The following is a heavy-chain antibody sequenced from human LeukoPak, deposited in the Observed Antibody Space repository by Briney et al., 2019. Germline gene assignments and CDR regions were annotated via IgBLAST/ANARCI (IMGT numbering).Heavy chain of an antibody. CDR1: GGSISSYY. D-gene: IGHD3-10*01. CDR2: IYYSGST. J-gene: IGHJ5*02. V-gene: IGHV4-59*08. Sequence: SETLSLTCTVSGGSISSYYWSWIRQPPGKGLEWIGYIYYSGSTSNNPSLKSRVTISVDTSKSQFSLRLSSVTAADTAVYYCARNKGRYGSGRVHFDPWGQGTLVTVSS. CDR3: ARNKGRYGSGRVHFDP.